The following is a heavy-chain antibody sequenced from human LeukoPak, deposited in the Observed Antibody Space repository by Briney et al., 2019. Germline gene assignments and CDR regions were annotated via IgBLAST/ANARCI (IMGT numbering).Heavy chain of an antibody. V-gene: IGHV4-4*07. Sequence: SETLSLTCTVSGGSINTYYWSWLRRPAGKGLEWIGRIYSSGSTNYNPSLKSRITMSVDMSKNQFSLRLSSVTAADTAVYYCARVRYYYDGSGNNAYYFDLWGQGTLVTVSS. CDR3: ARVRYYYDGSGNNAYYFDL. CDR1: GGSINTYY. J-gene: IGHJ4*02. CDR2: IYSSGST. D-gene: IGHD3-22*01.